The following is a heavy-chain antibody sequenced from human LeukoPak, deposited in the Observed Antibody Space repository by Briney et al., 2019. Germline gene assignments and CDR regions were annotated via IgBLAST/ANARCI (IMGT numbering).Heavy chain of an antibody. D-gene: IGHD3-16*01. CDR2: IKSKTDGGTT. V-gene: IGHV3-15*01. CDR3: TTESASTLYDYVWGSLDY. CDR1: GFTFSNAW. J-gene: IGHJ4*02. Sequence: GGSLRLSCAASGFTFSNAWMSWVRQAPGKGLEWVGRIKSKTDGGTTDYAAPVKGRFTISRDDSKNTLYLQMNSLKTEDTAVYYCTTESASTLYDYVWGSLDYWGQGTLVTVSS.